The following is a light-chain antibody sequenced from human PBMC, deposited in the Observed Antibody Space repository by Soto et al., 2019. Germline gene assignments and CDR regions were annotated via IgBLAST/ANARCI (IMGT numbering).Light chain of an antibody. Sequence: QSVLTQPPSVSGDPGQRVTISCTGSSSNIGAGYDVHWYQQLPGTAPKLLIYGNSNRPSGVPDRFSGSKSGTSASLAITGLQAEDEADYYCQSYDSSLSGSSVFGGGTKLTVL. J-gene: IGLJ2*01. CDR1: SSNIGAGYD. V-gene: IGLV1-40*01. CDR3: QSYDSSLSGSSV. CDR2: GNS.